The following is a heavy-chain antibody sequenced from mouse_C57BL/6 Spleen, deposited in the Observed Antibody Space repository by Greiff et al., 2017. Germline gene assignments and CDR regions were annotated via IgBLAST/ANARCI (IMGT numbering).Heavy chain of an antibody. V-gene: IGHV1-4*01. CDR1: GYTFTSYT. J-gene: IGHJ3*01. CDR3: ASYDYDGGPGFAY. D-gene: IGHD2-4*01. Sequence: QVQLQQSGAELARPGASVKMSCKASGYTFTSYTMHWVKQRPGQGLEWIGYINTSSGYTKYNQKFKDKATLTADKSSSTAYMQLSSLTSEDSAVYYCASYDYDGGPGFAYWGQGTLVTVSA. CDR2: INTSSGYT.